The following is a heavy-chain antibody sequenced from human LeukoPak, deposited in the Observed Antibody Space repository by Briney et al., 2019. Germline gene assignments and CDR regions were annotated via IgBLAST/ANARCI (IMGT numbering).Heavy chain of an antibody. CDR2: INHSGST. D-gene: IGHD4-23*01. CDR3: ARGTVDYYYYYGMDV. Sequence: SETLSLTCTVSGASITSGDYYWTWIRQPPGKGLEWIGEINHSGSTNYNPSLKSRVTISVDTSKNEFSLKLSSVTAADTAVYYCARGTVDYYYYYGMDVWGQGTTVTVSS. V-gene: IGHV4-61*08. CDR1: GASITSGDYY. J-gene: IGHJ6*02.